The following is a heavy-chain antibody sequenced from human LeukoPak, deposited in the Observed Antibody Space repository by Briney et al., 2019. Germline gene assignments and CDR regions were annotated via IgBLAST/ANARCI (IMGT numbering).Heavy chain of an antibody. D-gene: IGHD1-1*01. CDR1: GFTFSSFA. J-gene: IGHJ4*01. V-gene: IGHV3-23*01. Sequence: GGSLRLSCAASGFTFSSFAMSWVRQAPGKGLEWVSGISGSGSTTYYADSVKGRFTISRGNSKNTLYLQMNSLRAEDTAVYYCAKDAWKRFDYWGHGTLVTVSS. CDR2: ISGSGSTT. CDR3: AKDAWKRFDY.